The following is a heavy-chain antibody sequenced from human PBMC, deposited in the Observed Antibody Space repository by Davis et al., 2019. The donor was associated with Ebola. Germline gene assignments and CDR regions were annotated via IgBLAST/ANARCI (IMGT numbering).Heavy chain of an antibody. CDR2: IKQDGSEK. Sequence: PGGSLRLSCAASGFTFSSYWMSWVRQAPGKGLEWVANIKQDGSEKYYADSVKGRFTISRDNSKNTLYLQMNSLRAEDTAVYYCAKEKTAAAASDLYYYYYGMDVWGQGTTVTVSS. V-gene: IGHV3-7*01. J-gene: IGHJ6*02. CDR1: GFTFSSYW. CDR3: AKEKTAAAASDLYYYYYGMDV. D-gene: IGHD6-13*01.